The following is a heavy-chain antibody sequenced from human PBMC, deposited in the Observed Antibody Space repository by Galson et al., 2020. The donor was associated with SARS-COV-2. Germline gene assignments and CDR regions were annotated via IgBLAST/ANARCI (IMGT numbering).Heavy chain of an antibody. CDR3: AKDAWVYDFWSGSVGYFDY. Sequence: PGGSLRLSCAASGFTFSSYGMHWVRQAPGKGLEWVAVISYDGSNKYYADSVKGRFTISRDNSKNTLYLQMNSLRAEDTAVYYCAKDAWVYDFWSGSVGYFDYWGQGTLVTVSS. J-gene: IGHJ4*02. D-gene: IGHD3-3*01. V-gene: IGHV3-30*18. CDR2: ISYDGSNK. CDR1: GFTFSSYG.